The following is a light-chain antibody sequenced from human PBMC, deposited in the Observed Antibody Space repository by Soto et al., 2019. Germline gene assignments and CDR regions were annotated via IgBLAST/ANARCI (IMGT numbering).Light chain of an antibody. J-gene: IGKJ4*01. CDR3: QQYYNTPPT. Sequence: DIVMPQSPDSLAVSLCQTAPIKXHCRQSIFYSSNNKNFLAWYQQKPGQPPKLLIYWASTRESGVPDRFSGSESGTDFTLTISSLQAEDVAVYYCQQYYNTPPTFGGGTKVDIK. V-gene: IGKV4-1*01. CDR1: QSIFYSSNNKNF. CDR2: WAS.